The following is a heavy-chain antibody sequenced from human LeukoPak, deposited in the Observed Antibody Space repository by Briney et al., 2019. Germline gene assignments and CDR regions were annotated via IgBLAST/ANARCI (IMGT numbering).Heavy chain of an antibody. CDR1: GGSISSYY. CDR3: ARRAGAYSHPYDY. Sequence: SETLSLTCTVSGGSISSYYWSWIRQSPGKGLEWVGYIYNSGSTNYNPSLKSRVTISVDTSKNQFSLKLSSGTAADTAVYYCARRAGAYSHPYDYWGQGTLVTVSS. CDR2: IYNSGST. J-gene: IGHJ4*02. V-gene: IGHV4-59*12. D-gene: IGHD4/OR15-4a*01.